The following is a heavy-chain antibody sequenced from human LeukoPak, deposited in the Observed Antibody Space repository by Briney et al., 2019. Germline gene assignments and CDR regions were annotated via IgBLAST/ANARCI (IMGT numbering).Heavy chain of an antibody. CDR3: AITYGPFDY. J-gene: IGHJ4*02. D-gene: IGHD2-8*01. CDR1: GGSISSSSYY. V-gene: IGHV4-39*07. CDR2: IYYSGST. Sequence: SETLSLTCTVSGGSISSSSYYWGWIRQPPGKGLEWIGSIYYSGSTYYNPSLKSRVTISVDTSKNQFSLKLSSVTAADTAVYYCAITYGPFDYWGQGTLVTVSS.